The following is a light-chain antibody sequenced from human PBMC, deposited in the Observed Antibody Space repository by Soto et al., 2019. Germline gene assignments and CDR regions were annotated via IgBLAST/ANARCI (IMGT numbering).Light chain of an antibody. CDR1: SANIGSNY. J-gene: IGLJ2*01. V-gene: IGLV1-47*01. Sequence: QSVLTQPPSASGTPGQRVTISCSGSSANIGSNYVYWYQHLPGTAPKPLIYRNNQRPSGVPDRFSGSKSGTSASLAISGLRSEGAARHDSRGGPRVFGGGTKVTVL. CDR2: RNN. CDR3: AARHDSRGGPRV.